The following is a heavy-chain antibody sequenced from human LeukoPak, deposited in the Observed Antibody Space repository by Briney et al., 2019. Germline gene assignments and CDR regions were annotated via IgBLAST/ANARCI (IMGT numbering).Heavy chain of an antibody. CDR3: TRGGHADY. CDR1: GFTFSSYA. Sequence: GGSLRLSCAASGFTFSSYAMSWVRQAPGKGLEWVGFLKAKAHGGAIEYAASVRGRFTISRDDSKSIAYLQMNSLKTEDTAVYYCTRGGHADYWGQGTLVTVSS. V-gene: IGHV3-49*04. J-gene: IGHJ4*02. CDR2: LKAKAHGGAI.